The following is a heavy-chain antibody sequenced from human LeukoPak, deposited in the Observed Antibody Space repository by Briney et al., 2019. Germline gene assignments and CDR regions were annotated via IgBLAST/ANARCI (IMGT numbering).Heavy chain of an antibody. V-gene: IGHV4-59*02. Sequence: ETPSLTCNVSGDSASSYHWSWIRQHPGKGLEWIGYIHYGGSANYNPSLGSRVTISGDASMRHFSRKLRSVSVSATAVYYCPRALLDTVFAPAAQFDFWGQGTMVTVSS. J-gene: IGHJ4*02. CDR2: IHYGGSA. CDR3: PRALLDTVFAPAAQFDF. CDR1: GDSASSYH. D-gene: IGHD2-2*01.